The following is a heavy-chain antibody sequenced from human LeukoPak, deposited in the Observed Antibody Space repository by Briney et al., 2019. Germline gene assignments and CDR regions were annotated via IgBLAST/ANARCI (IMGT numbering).Heavy chain of an antibody. Sequence: YPSETLSLTCAVSGGSISSGGYSWSWIRQPPGKGLEWVGYIYHSGSTYYNPSLKRRVTISVDRSKNQFSLKLSSVTAADTAVYYCARGDYYDSSGYYSSWGQGTLVTVSS. J-gene: IGHJ5*02. CDR2: IYHSGST. V-gene: IGHV4-30-2*01. D-gene: IGHD3-22*01. CDR1: GGSISSGGYS. CDR3: ARGDYYDSSGYYSS.